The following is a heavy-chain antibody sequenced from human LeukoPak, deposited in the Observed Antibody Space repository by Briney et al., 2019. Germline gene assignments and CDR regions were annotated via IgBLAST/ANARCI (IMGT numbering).Heavy chain of an antibody. D-gene: IGHD5-12*01. V-gene: IGHV3-11*01. CDR2: ITSSGDDI. J-gene: IGHJ4*02. CDR1: GFTFSDYY. CDR3: ASDIVATPGDF. Sequence: GGSLRLSCAASGFTFSDYYMSWIRQAPGKGLEWVAYITSSGDDIYYADSVKGRFTISRDNAKNALFLRMSSLRVEDTATYYCASDIVATPGDFWGQGTLVSVSS.